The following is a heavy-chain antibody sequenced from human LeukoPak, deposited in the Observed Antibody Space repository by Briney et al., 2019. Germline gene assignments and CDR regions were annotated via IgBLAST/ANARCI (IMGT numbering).Heavy chain of an antibody. CDR2: ISAYNGNT. CDR3: ARDKLRPWLRNYYYYGMDV. D-gene: IGHD5-12*01. J-gene: IGHJ6*02. CDR1: GYTFTSYG. V-gene: IGHV1-18*01. Sequence: ASVKVSCKASGYTFTSYGISWVRQAPGQGLEWMGWISAYNGNTNYPQKLQGRVTMTTDTSTSTAYMELRSLRSDDTAVYYCARDKLRPWLRNYYYYGMDVWGQGTTVTVSS.